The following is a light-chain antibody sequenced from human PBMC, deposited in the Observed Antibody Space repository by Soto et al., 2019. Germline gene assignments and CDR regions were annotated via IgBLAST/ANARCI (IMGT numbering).Light chain of an antibody. Sequence: EKVMTQSPATLSVSPVEGAGASVRASQSVRSNLAWYQQKPGQAPRLLIYDASTRATRIPSRFSGSGSGTEFTLTISSLQSEDFAVYYCQQYHNWPRTFGQGTKVEI. CDR2: DAS. V-gene: IGKV3-15*01. CDR3: QQYHNWPRT. J-gene: IGKJ1*01. CDR1: QSVRSN.